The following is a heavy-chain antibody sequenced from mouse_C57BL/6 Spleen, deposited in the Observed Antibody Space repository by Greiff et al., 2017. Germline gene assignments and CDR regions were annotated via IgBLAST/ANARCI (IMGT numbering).Heavy chain of an antibody. CDR1: GFNFTDDY. J-gene: IGHJ2*01. D-gene: IGHD1-1*01. V-gene: IGHV14-4*01. CDR3: AKHYYGDSYYFGC. Sequence: VQLQQSGAELVRPGASVKLSCTASGFNFTDDYMPWVKQRPEQGLEWIGWIDPENGGTAYASKFQGKATITADTSSNSAYLQLSSLTSDDTAVYFYAKHYYGDSYYFGCRGPGTTLPAST. CDR2: IDPENGGT.